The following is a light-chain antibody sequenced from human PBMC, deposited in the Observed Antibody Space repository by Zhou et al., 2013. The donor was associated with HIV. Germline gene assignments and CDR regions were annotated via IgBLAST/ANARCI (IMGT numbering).Light chain of an antibody. CDR3: QQYGRSRPLM. CDR2: DAS. Sequence: EILLTQSPGTLSLSPGERATLSCRASQSVRNNYLAWYQQTPGQAPRLLIYDASSRATGIPDRFNASASGSDFTLSIARLEPEDFAVYFCQQYGRSRPLMFGQGTKVEVK. CDR1: QSVRNNY. V-gene: IGKV3-20*01. J-gene: IGKJ1*01.